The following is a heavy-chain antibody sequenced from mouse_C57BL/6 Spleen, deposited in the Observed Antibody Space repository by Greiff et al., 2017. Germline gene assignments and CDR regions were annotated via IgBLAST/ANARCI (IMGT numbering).Heavy chain of an antibody. J-gene: IGHJ4*01. D-gene: IGHD2-3*01. CDR2: IYPGSGST. V-gene: IGHV1-55*01. CDR1: GYTFTSYW. CDR3: ARKYYDGYYENAMDY. Sequence: QVQLKQPGAELVKPGASVKMSCKASGYTFTSYWITWVKQRPGQGLEWIGDIYPGSGSTNYNEKFKSKATLTVDTSSSTAYMQLSSLTSEDSAVYYCARKYYDGYYENAMDYWGQGTSVTVSS.